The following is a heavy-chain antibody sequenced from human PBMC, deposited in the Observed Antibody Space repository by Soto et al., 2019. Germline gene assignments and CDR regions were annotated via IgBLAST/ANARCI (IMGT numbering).Heavy chain of an antibody. J-gene: IGHJ5*02. CDR2: IYYSGST. CDR1: GGSISSGGYY. Sequence: SETLSLTCTVSGGSISSGGYYWSWIRQHPGKGLEWIGYIYYSGSTYYNPSLKCRVTISVDTSKTQFSLKLRSVTAADTAVYYCARDLGRRITIFGVAPHAHWFDPWGQGTLVTVSS. V-gene: IGHV4-31*03. D-gene: IGHD3-3*01. CDR3: ARDLGRRITIFGVAPHAHWFDP.